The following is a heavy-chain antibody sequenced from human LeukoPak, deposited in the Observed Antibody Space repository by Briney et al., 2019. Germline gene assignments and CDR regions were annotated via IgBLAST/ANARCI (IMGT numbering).Heavy chain of an antibody. J-gene: IGHJ4*02. V-gene: IGHV4-61*02. CDR3: ARGDSSGYPTGY. CDR1: GGSISSGSYY. CDR2: IYTSGST. Sequence: SETPSLTCTVSGGSISSGSYYWSWIRQPAGTGLEWIGRIYTSGSTNYNPSLKSRVTISLDTSKNQFSLRLSSVTAADTAVYYCARGDSSGYPTGYWGQGTLVTVSS. D-gene: IGHD3-22*01.